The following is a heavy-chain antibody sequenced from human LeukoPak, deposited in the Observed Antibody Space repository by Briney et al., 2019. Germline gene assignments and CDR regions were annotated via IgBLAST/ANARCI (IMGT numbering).Heavy chain of an antibody. Sequence: ASVKVSCKASGYTFTSYYMHWVRQAPGQGLEWLGIINPSGGSTSYAQKFQGRVTMTRDTSTSTVYMELSSLRSEDTAVYYCARGGGGSGSYSPFDYWGQGTLVTVSS. J-gene: IGHJ4*02. CDR2: INPSGGST. CDR3: ARGGGGSGSYSPFDY. V-gene: IGHV1-46*01. D-gene: IGHD3-10*01. CDR1: GYTFTSYY.